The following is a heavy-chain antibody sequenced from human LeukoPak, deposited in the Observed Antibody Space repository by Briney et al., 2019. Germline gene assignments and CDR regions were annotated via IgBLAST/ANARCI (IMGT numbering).Heavy chain of an antibody. J-gene: IGHJ4*02. CDR3: RGRYYFDY. CDR2: ISYDGSNK. CDR1: GFTFSSYA. Sequence: QSGGSLRLSCAASGFTFSSYAMHWVRQAPGKGLEWVAVISYDGSNKYYADSVKGRFTISRDNPKNTLYLQMNSLRAEDTAVYYCRGRYYFDYWGQGTLVTVSS. V-gene: IGHV3-30-3*01. D-gene: IGHD1-26*01.